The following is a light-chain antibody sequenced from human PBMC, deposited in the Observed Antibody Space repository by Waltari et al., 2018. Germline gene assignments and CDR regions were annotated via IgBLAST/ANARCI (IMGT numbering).Light chain of an antibody. V-gene: IGLV2-23*02. CDR2: EVI. CDR1: TSDVGTYDL. J-gene: IGLJ1*01. CDR3: CSYAGLGTYV. Sequence: QSALTQPASVSGTPGQSITISCTGTTSDVGTYDLVSWYQHHPGKAPKLLICEVIKRPSGVSSRFSGSKSGSTASLIIAGLQPDDEADYYCCSYAGLGTYVFGSGTKVTVL.